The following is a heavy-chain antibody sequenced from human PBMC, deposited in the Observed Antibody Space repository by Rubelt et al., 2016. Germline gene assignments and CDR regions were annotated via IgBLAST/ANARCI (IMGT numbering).Heavy chain of an antibody. CDR1: GGSISGSSYY. V-gene: IGHV4-39*01. D-gene: IGHD4-17*01. Sequence: QQQLQESGPGLVKPSETLSLTCIVSGGSISGSSYYWGWFRRRPGKGLEWIVSVCCSGSTSYRPSIKSLVTIAVVTTKTQFTQKLKSVTAADTAVYYWARRRTVPQNWLDPWGQGTLVTVSS. J-gene: IGHJ5*02. CDR3: ARRRTVPQNWLDP. CDR2: VCCSGST.